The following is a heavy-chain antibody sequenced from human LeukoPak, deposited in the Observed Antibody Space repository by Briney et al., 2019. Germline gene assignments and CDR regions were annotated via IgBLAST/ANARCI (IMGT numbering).Heavy chain of an antibody. CDR3: ARDVYDDFCGGDY. CDR2: INPNSGGT. Sequence: ASVKVSCKASGYTFTGYYMHWVRQAPGQGLEWMGRINPNSGGTNYAQKFQGRVTMTRHTSISTAYMELSRLRSDDTAVYYCARDVYDDFCGGDYWGQGTLVTVSS. D-gene: IGHD3/OR15-3a*01. V-gene: IGHV1-2*06. CDR1: GYTFTGYY. J-gene: IGHJ4*02.